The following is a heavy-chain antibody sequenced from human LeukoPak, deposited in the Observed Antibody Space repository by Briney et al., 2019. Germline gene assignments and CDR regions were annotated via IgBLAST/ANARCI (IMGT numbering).Heavy chain of an antibody. J-gene: IGHJ6*02. CDR1: GFTVSSNY. CDR3: ARAKPSYYYYYGMDV. V-gene: IGHV3-53*01. Sequence: PGGYLRLYCAAYGFTVSSNYMSWDRQAPGKGLEWVSVTYSGGSTYYADSVKGRFTISRDNSTNTLYLQMNSLRAEDTAVYYCARAKPSYYYYYGMDVWGQGTTVTVSS. CDR2: TYSGGST.